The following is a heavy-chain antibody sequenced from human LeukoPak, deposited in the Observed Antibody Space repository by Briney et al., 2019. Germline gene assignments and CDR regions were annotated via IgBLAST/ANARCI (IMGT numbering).Heavy chain of an antibody. J-gene: IGHJ6*03. Sequence: PSETLSLTCAVYGGSFSGYYWSWIRQPPGKGLEWIGEINHSGSTNYNPSLKSRVTISVDTSKNQFSLKLSSVTAADTAVYYCARRRTMIVVVIRFADYYYMDVWGKGTTVTVSS. CDR1: GGSFSGYY. V-gene: IGHV4-34*01. D-gene: IGHD3-22*01. CDR3: ARRRTMIVVVIRFADYYYMDV. CDR2: INHSGST.